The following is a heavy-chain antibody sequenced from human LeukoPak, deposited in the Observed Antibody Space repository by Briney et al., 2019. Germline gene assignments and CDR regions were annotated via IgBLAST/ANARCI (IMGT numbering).Heavy chain of an antibody. CDR2: IYYSGST. V-gene: IGHV4-59*01. CDR3: ARSVGADLDY. J-gene: IGHJ4*02. CDR1: GGSISSYY. Sequence: PSETLSLTCTVSGGSISSYYWSWIRQPPGKGLEWIGYIYYSGSTNYNPSLKSRVTISVDTSENQFSLKLSSVTAADTAVYYCARSVGADLDYWGQGTLVTVSS. D-gene: IGHD1-26*01.